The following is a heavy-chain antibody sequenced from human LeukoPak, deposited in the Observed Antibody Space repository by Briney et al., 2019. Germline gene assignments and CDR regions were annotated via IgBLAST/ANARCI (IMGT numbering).Heavy chain of an antibody. CDR1: GFTFSTYS. D-gene: IGHD2-15*01. J-gene: IGHJ4*02. Sequence: GGSLRLSCAASGFTFSTYSMNWVRQAPGKGLEWFSYISDTSRTIYYADSVKGRFTISRDNAETSLYLQMNSLKAEDTAVYFCARGYCSGGSCYFDYWGQGTLVTVSS. CDR3: ARGYCSGGSCYFDY. V-gene: IGHV3-48*04. CDR2: ISDTSRTI.